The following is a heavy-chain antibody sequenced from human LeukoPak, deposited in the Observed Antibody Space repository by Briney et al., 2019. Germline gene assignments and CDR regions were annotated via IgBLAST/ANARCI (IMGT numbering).Heavy chain of an antibody. Sequence: VASVKVSFTASGYTFTIYYMHWVRQAPGQGLEWMGIINPSGGSTSYAQKFQGRVTMTRDMSTSTVYMELSSLRSEDTAVYYCARGSNPRQWLGDFDYWGQGTLVTVSS. CDR3: ARGSNPRQWLGDFDY. J-gene: IGHJ4*02. D-gene: IGHD6-19*01. CDR1: GYTFTIYY. V-gene: IGHV1-46*01. CDR2: INPSGGST.